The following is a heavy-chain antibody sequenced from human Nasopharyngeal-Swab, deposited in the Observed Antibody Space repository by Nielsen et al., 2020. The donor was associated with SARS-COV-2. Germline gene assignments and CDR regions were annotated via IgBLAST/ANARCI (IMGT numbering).Heavy chain of an antibody. J-gene: IGHJ3*02. V-gene: IGHV3-21*01. D-gene: IGHD3-22*01. CDR3: ARDVLGEDYYDSSGYMNAFDI. CDR1: GFTFSSYS. CDR2: ISSSSSSYI. Sequence: GESLKISCAASGFTFSSYSMNWVRQAPGKGLEWVSSISSSSSSYIYYADSVKGRFTISRDNAKNSLYLQMNSLGAEDTAVYYCARDVLGEDYYDSSGYMNAFDIWGQGTMVTVSS.